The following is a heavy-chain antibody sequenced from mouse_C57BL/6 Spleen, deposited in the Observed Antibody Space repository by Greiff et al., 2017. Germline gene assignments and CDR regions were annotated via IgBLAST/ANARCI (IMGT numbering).Heavy chain of an antibody. CDR1: GYTFTSYW. V-gene: IGHV1-69*01. Sequence: QVQLQQPGAELVMPGASVKLSCKASGYTFTSYWMHWVKQRPGQGLEWIGEIDPSDSYTNSNQKFKGKSTLTVDKSSSTAYMQLSSLTSEDSAVYYCARGGTPWFAYWGQGTLVTVSA. D-gene: IGHD3-3*01. J-gene: IGHJ3*01. CDR3: ARGGTPWFAY. CDR2: IDPSDSYT.